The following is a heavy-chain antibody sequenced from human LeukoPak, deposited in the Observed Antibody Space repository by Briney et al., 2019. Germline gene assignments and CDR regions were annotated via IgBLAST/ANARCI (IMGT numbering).Heavy chain of an antibody. CDR2: IYHSGST. D-gene: IGHD6-6*01. CDR3: ARYSSSSGPIWFDP. Sequence: PSETLFLTCTASGYSISSGYYWGWIRQPPGKGLEWIGSIYHSGSTYYNPSLKSRVTISVDTSKNQFSLKLSSVTAADTAVYYCARYSSSSGPIWFDPWGQGTLVTVSS. J-gene: IGHJ5*02. V-gene: IGHV4-38-2*02. CDR1: GYSISSGYY.